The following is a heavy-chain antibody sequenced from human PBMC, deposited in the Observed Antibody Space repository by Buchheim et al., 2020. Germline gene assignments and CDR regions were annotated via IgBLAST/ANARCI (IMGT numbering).Heavy chain of an antibody. Sequence: EVQLVESGGGLVQPGGSLRLSCAASGFTFSSYWMSWVRQAPGKGLEWVANIKQDGSEKYYVDSVKGRFTISRDNAKKSLYLQMNSLRAEDTAVYYCARGGVVIAAIDYFDYWGQGTL. V-gene: IGHV3-7*01. CDR2: IKQDGSEK. CDR1: GFTFSSYW. J-gene: IGHJ4*02. CDR3: ARGGVVIAAIDYFDY. D-gene: IGHD3-3*01.